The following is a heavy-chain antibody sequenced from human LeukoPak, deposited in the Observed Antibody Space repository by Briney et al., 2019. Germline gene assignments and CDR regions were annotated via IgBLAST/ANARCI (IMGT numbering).Heavy chain of an antibody. CDR1: ALCVSDKY. J-gene: IGHJ4*02. Sequence: GRSLSLSCAASALCVSDKYMSWVRHAPGRGLEWVSVLYTGGDTIYAESVRGRFPSSRDNFRNTVSLQMNRLRADDTALYYCAGGQMFTSGGFESWGQGALVTVSS. CDR3: AGGQMFTSGGFES. CDR2: LYTGGDT. V-gene: IGHV3-53*01. D-gene: IGHD6-19*01.